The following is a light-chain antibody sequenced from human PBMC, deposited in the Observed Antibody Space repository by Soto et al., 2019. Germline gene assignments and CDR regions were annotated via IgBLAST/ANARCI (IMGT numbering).Light chain of an antibody. CDR2: EVS. J-gene: IGLJ1*01. CDR3: CSIAVNKFHYV. V-gene: IGLV2-23*02. CDR1: SSDVGNFNL. Sequence: QSALTQPASVSGSPGQSITIACAGTSSDVGNFNLVSWYQHHPGKAPKLMIFEVSKRPSGVSNRYSGSKSGNTASLTISGFKVEDEAVYYCCSIAVNKFHYVFGTGTKV.